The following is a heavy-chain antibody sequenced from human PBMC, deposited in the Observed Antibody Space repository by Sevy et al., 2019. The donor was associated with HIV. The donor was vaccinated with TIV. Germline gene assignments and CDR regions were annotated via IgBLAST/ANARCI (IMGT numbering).Heavy chain of an antibody. V-gene: IGHV4-39*01. J-gene: IGHJ1*01. CDR3: ARYYYDSSGYYIEGYFQH. Sequence: SETLSLTCTVSGGSISSSSYYWGWIRQPPGKGLEWIGSIYYSGSTYYNPSLKSRVTISVDTSKNQFSLKLSSVTAAVTVVYYCARYYYDSSGYYIEGYFQHWGQGTLVTVSS. CDR1: GGSISSSSYY. CDR2: IYYSGST. D-gene: IGHD3-22*01.